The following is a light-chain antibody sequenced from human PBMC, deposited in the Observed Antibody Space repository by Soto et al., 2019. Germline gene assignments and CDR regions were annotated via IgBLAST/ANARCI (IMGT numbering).Light chain of an antibody. Sequence: DIQMTQSPSSLSASVGDRVTITGRASQSISSYLNWYQQKPGKAPKILIYAASSWQSGVPSRFSCSGSGTDLTLTLSSLPPEAFAAFYSQDSSSTPPLPFGGGTKVEIK. CDR2: AAS. CDR1: QSISSY. V-gene: IGKV1-39*01. J-gene: IGKJ4*01. CDR3: QDSSSTPPLP.